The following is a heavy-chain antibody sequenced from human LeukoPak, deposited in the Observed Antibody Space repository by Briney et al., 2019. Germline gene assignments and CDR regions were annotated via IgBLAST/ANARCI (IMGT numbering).Heavy chain of an antibody. J-gene: IGHJ4*02. CDR1: GFTFSSYW. Sequence: GGSLRLSCAASGFTFSSYWMQWVRQAPGKGLVWVSRINSDGSSTYYADSVKGRFTISRDNSKNTLYLQMNSLRAEDTAVYYCAKVGGPYYYDSSGYCSYFDYWGQGTLVTVSS. CDR2: INSDGSST. V-gene: IGHV3-74*01. D-gene: IGHD3-22*01. CDR3: AKVGGPYYYDSSGYCSYFDY.